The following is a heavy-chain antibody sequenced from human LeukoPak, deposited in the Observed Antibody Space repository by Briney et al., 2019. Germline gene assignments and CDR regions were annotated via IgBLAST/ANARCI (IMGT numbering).Heavy chain of an antibody. D-gene: IGHD3-22*01. V-gene: IGHV3-15*01. Sequence: PGGSLRLSCAASGFTFSNAWMSWVRQAPGKGLEWVGRTKSKTDGGTTDYAAPVKGRFTISRDDSKNTLYLQMNSLKTEDTAVYYCTTEAPKTEITMITDWYFDLWGRGTLVTVSS. CDR1: GFTFSNAW. CDR3: TTEAPKTEITMITDWYFDL. J-gene: IGHJ2*01. CDR2: TKSKTDGGTT.